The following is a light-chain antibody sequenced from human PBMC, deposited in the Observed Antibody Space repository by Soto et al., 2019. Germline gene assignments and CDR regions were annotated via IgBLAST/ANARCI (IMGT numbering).Light chain of an antibody. V-gene: IGKV1-5*01. Sequence: DIHITHSPSTRSSSVGDGVAITCRASQRISTWLAWYQQKPGKAPKLLISDASSLETGVPSRFSGSGSGTEFTLTINSLQTDDFATYYCQQYKSYWTFGQGTKVDI. CDR1: QRISTW. CDR3: QQYKSYWT. J-gene: IGKJ1*01. CDR2: DAS.